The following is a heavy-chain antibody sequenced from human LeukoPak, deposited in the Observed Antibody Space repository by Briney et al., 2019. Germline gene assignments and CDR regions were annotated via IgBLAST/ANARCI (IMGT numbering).Heavy chain of an antibody. D-gene: IGHD6-19*01. CDR3: AKGSIKVAGSSGYFPG. J-gene: IGHJ1*01. CDR1: GFTSSSYS. V-gene: IGHV3-23*01. Sequence: GGSLRLSCAASGFTSSSYSMTWVRQAPGKGLEWVSVISGIGGSTYYADSVKGRFTISRDNSKKTPYLQMNSLRTEDTAVYYCAKGSIKVAGSSGYFPGGGQRTLVTV. CDR2: ISGIGGST.